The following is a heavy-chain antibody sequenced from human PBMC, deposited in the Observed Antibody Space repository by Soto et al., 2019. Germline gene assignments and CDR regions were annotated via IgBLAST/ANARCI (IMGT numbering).Heavy chain of an antibody. V-gene: IGHV1-18*01. D-gene: IGHD2-8*01. CDR3: AKNGHPPYYYYGMDV. CDR2: ISGYNGDT. Sequence: QGLLVQSGAEVKQPGASVKVSCKASGYSFTTYGISWVRQAPGQGLEWMCWISGYNGDTNNAQKFQDRVTMTIDRSTTTAYLELRSLTSDDTAVYYCAKNGHPPYYYYGMDVWGQGTTVTVSS. J-gene: IGHJ6*02. CDR1: GYSFTTYG.